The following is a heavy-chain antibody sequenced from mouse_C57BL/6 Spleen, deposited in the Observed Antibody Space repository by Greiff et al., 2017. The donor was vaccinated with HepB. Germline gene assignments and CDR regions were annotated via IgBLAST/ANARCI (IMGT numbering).Heavy chain of an antibody. CDR2: IYPGDGDT. CDR3: ARGGYYGSCYDAWFAY. D-gene: IGHD1-1*01. Sequence: VQLQQSGPELVKPGASVKISCKASGYAFSSSWMNWVKQRPGKGLEWIGRIYPGDGDTNYNGKFKGKATLTADKSSSTAYMQLSSLTSEDSAVYFCARGGYYGSCYDAWFAYWGQGTLVTVSA. J-gene: IGHJ3*01. V-gene: IGHV1-82*01. CDR1: GYAFSSSW.